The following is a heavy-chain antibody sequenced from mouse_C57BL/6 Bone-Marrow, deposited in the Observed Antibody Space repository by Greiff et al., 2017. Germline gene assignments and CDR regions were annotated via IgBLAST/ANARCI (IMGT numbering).Heavy chain of an antibody. J-gene: IGHJ1*03. CDR3: ARRYGSSYWYFDV. V-gene: IGHV5-6*01. Sequence: EVQLQESGGDLVKPGGSLKLSCAASGFTFSSYGMSWVRQTPDKRLEWVATISSGGSYTYYPDSVKGRFTLSRDNAKNTLYLQMSSLKAEDTAMYDCARRYGSSYWYFDVWGKGTTVTVSA. CDR1: GFTFSSYG. CDR2: ISSGGSYT. D-gene: IGHD1-1*01.